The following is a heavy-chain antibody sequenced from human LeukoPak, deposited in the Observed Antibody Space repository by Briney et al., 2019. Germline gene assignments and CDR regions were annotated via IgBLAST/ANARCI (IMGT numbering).Heavy chain of an antibody. Sequence: GGSLRLSCTASGFTFSFMNWVRQAQGQGLGWVSSISTSSSDIYYADSLKGRFTVSRDNAKTSLYLQMNNLRAEDTAVYYCARDDIGIDKPFDLWGQGTLVTVSS. CDR2: ISTSSSDI. V-gene: IGHV3-21*01. CDR3: ARDDIGIDKPFDL. CDR1: GFTFSF. J-gene: IGHJ4*02. D-gene: IGHD1-14*01.